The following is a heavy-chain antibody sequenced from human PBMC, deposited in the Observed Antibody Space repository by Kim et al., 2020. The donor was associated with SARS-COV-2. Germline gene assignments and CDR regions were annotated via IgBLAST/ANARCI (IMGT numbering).Heavy chain of an antibody. CDR2: IYYSGST. V-gene: IGHV4-61*01. J-gene: IGHJ2*01. D-gene: IGHD3-3*01. CDR3: ARVTYITICGVPVVQYFDF. Sequence: SETLSLTCTVSGGSVSSGSYYWSWIRQPPGKGLDWIGYIYYSGSTNYNPSLQSRVTISVDTYKNQFSLKLSSVTAAATAVYSCARVTYITICGVPVVQYFDFWGRGTLVTVSS. CDR1: GGSVSSGSYY.